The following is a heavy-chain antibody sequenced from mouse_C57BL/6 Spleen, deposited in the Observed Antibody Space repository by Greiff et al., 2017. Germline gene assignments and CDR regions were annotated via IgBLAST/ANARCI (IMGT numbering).Heavy chain of an antibody. J-gene: IGHJ4*01. CDR3: TRKGYDYDDAMDY. CDR2: IDPETGGT. Sequence: VQLQQSGAELVRPGASVTLSCKASGYTFTDYEMHWVKQTPVHGLEWIGAIDPETGGTAYNQKFKGKAILTADKSSSTAYMELRSLTSEDSAVYDSTRKGYDYDDAMDYWGQGTSVTVSS. CDR1: GYTFTDYE. V-gene: IGHV1-15*01. D-gene: IGHD2-4*01.